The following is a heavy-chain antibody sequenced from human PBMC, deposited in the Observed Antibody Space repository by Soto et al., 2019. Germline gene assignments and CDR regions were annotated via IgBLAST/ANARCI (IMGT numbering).Heavy chain of an antibody. D-gene: IGHD3-22*01. CDR1: GYTFTSYG. CDR3: AINYYDSSGYYPLDY. J-gene: IGHJ4*02. V-gene: IGHV1-18*01. Sequence: ASVKVSCKAPGYTFTSYGISWVRQAPGQGLEWMGWISAYNGNTNYAQKLQGRVTMTTDTSTSTAYMELRSLRSDDTAVYYCAINYYDSSGYYPLDYWGQGTLVTVPQ. CDR2: ISAYNGNT.